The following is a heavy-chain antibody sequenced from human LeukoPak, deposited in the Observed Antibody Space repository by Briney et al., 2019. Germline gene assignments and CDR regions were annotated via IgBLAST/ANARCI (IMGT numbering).Heavy chain of an antibody. CDR3: ATSTVAKYAY. J-gene: IGHJ4*02. D-gene: IGHD4-11*01. V-gene: IGHV3-23*01. Sequence: GGSLRLSCVASGSTFFNYAMIWVRQAPGKGLEWVSAISGSGDSTFNADSVKGRFTISRDNSKNTLYLQMNSLRAEDTALYYCATSTVAKYAYGGQGTWVAVS. CDR1: GSTFFNYA. CDR2: ISGSGDST.